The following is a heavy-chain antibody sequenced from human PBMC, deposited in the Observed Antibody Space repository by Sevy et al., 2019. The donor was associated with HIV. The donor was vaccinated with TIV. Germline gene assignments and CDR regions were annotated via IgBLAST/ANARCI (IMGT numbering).Heavy chain of an antibody. J-gene: IGHJ4*02. Sequence: GGSLRLSCAASGFTFSSYSMNWVRQAPGKGLEWVSSISSSSSYIYYADSVKGRFTISRDNAKNSLYLQMNSLRAEDTAVYYCAREGVGGYSYSLDCWGQRTLVTVSS. CDR3: AREGVGGYSYSLDC. V-gene: IGHV3-21*01. D-gene: IGHD5-18*01. CDR1: GFTFSSYS. CDR2: ISSSSSYI.